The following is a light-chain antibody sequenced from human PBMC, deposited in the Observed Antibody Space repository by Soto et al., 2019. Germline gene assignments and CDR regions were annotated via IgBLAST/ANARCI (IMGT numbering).Light chain of an antibody. Sequence: QSVLPQPSSVSGAPGQRVTISCTGSSSNIGAGYDVHWYQQLPGTAPILLIYGNSNRPSGVPDRFSGSKSGTSASLAITGLQAEDEADYYCQSYDSSLRNVLGIGTKVTVL. CDR1: SSNIGAGYD. J-gene: IGLJ1*01. CDR2: GNS. V-gene: IGLV1-40*01. CDR3: QSYDSSLRNV.